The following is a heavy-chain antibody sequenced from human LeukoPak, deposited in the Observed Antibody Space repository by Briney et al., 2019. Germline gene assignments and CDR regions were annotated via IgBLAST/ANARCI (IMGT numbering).Heavy chain of an antibody. CDR1: EFIFSSYS. CDR2: ISSVSSTI. V-gene: IGHV3-48*04. CDR3: AELGITMIGGV. Sequence: GGSLRLSCAASEFIFSSYSMNWVRQAPGKGLEWISFISSVSSTIFYADSVKGRFNISRDNAKNSLHLQMNSLRAEDTAVYYCAELGITMIGGVWGKGTTVTISS. D-gene: IGHD3-10*02. J-gene: IGHJ6*04.